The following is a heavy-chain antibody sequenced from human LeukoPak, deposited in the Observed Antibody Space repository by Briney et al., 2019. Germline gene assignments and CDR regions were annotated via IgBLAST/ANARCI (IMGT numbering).Heavy chain of an antibody. J-gene: IGHJ3*02. CDR3: ARPVDSSIWYDALDI. CDR1: GVSISSYY. D-gene: IGHD6-13*01. Sequence: LETLSLTCTVSGVSISSYYWTWIRQPPGKGLEWIGNIHYSGSPNYNPSLKSRVTMSLDTSKNQFSLKLSSVTAADTAVYYCARPVDSSIWYDALDIWGQGTVVTVSS. CDR2: IHYSGSP. V-gene: IGHV4-59*08.